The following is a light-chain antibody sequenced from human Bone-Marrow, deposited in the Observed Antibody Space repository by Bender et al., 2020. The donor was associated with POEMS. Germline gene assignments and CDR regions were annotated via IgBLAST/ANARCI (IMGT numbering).Light chain of an antibody. Sequence: QSVLTQPASVSGSPGQSITISCTGTSSDVGSYNLVSWYQQHPGKVPKQHPGKAPKVMIYEVSKRPSGISNRFSGSKSGNSASLTISGLQPEDEADYYCFSYAPILNYFFGPGTKVTVL. CDR1: SSDVGSYNL. V-gene: IGLV2-23*02. J-gene: IGLJ1*01. CDR3: FSYAPILNYF. CDR2: EVS.